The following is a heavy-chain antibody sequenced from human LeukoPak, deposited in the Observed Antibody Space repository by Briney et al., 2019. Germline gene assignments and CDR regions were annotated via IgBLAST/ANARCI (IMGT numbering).Heavy chain of an antibody. CDR2: INPSGGST. CDR1: GYTLTELS. Sequence: ASVKVSCKVSGYTLTELSMHWVRQAPGQGLEWMGIINPSGGSTSYAQKFQGRDTMTRDTSTSTVYMELSSLRSEDTAVYYCARDRRFSSGWPSDAFDIWGQGTMVTVSS. J-gene: IGHJ3*02. V-gene: IGHV1-46*01. CDR3: ARDRRFSSGWPSDAFDI. D-gene: IGHD6-19*01.